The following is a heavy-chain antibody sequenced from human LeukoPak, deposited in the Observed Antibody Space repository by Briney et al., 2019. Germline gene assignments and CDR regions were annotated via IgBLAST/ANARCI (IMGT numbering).Heavy chain of an antibody. Sequence: GGSLRLSCGASGFIFSNYWMAWVRQAPGKGLEWVADISHDGSEIHYVDSVRGRFTISRDDAQSSLHLELNNLRAEDTAMYYCARHGGGGTGRLNDCWGQGTLVTVSS. CDR2: ISHDGSEI. V-gene: IGHV3-7*03. CDR3: ARHGGGGTGRLNDC. J-gene: IGHJ4*02. D-gene: IGHD1/OR15-1a*01. CDR1: GFIFSNYW.